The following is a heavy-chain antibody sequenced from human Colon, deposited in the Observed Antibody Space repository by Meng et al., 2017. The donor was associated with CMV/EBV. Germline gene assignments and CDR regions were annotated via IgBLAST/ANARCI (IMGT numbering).Heavy chain of an antibody. Sequence: GESLKISCAASGFTFNTYGMNWVRQAPGKGLEWVAFIRYDESDKYYADSVKGRFTISRDNSKNTLYLQMNSLGAEDTAIYYCAKACYSGSYHDAFDIWGQGTMVTVSS. CDR2: IRYDESDK. J-gene: IGHJ3*02. CDR3: AKACYSGSYHDAFDI. V-gene: IGHV3-30*02. CDR1: GFTFNTYG. D-gene: IGHD1-26*01.